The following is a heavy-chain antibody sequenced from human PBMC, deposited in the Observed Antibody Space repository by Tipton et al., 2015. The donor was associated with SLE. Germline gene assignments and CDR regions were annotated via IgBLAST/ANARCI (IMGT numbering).Heavy chain of an antibody. Sequence: TLSLTCTVSGGSISSGGYYWSWIRQHPGKGLEWIGYSHYSGNTYYNTSLKSRVTISVDTSKNQFSLKLSSVTAADTAAYYCAREGTLVQGIINPFDYWGQGTLVTVSS. CDR2: SHYSGNT. V-gene: IGHV4-31*03. CDR1: GGSISSGGYY. D-gene: IGHD3-10*01. CDR3: AREGTLVQGIINPFDY. J-gene: IGHJ4*02.